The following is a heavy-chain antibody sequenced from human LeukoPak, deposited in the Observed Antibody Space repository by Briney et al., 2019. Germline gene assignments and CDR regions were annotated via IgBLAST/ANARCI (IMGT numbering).Heavy chain of an antibody. V-gene: IGHV4-59*01. CDR2: IYHSGST. J-gene: IGHJ4*02. Sequence: SETLSLTCTVSGDSISGYYWSWIRQPPGKRLEWIGNIYHSGSTNYSPSLKSRVTISVDKSKNQFSLKLSSVTAADTAVYYCARSYSGIPYYFDYWGQGTLVTVSS. D-gene: IGHD1-26*01. CDR3: ARSYSGIPYYFDY. CDR1: GDSISGYY.